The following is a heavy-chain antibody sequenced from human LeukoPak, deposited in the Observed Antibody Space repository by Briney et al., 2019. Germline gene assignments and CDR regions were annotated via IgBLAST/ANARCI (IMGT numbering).Heavy chain of an antibody. V-gene: IGHV3-7*04. CDR1: GFPYNRYW. CDR3: ARGPSGGNAFGY. J-gene: IGHJ4*02. D-gene: IGHD4-23*01. Sequence: TGGPLTLFCAPSGFPYNRYWMSWAPHAPGRALEGVADIKQDGSEKYSLDSVKGRFSNSRDNANNSLYLQMNSLRAEDTAVYYCARGPSGGNAFGYWGQGTLVTVSS. CDR2: IKQDGSEK.